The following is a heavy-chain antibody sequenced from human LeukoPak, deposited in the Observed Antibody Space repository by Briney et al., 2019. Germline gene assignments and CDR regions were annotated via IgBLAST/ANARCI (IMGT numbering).Heavy chain of an antibody. CDR1: GVSISDYY. V-gene: IGHV4-4*07. Sequence: SSETLSLTCTVSGVSISDYYWNWIWQPAGKGLEWIGRIYTSGSTNYNPSLQSRVAMSLDRSENQFSLKLNSVTAADTAVYYCARDGWDRSSQTFDYWGQGTLVTVSS. J-gene: IGHJ4*02. D-gene: IGHD6-13*01. CDR2: IYTSGST. CDR3: ARDGWDRSSQTFDY.